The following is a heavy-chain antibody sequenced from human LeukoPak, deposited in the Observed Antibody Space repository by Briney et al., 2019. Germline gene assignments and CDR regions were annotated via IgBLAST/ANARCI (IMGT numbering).Heavy chain of an antibody. CDR1: GFTFNSYG. V-gene: IGHV3-23*01. Sequence: VQPGGSLRLSCEVSGFTFNSYGMSWVRQAPGRGLEWVSSISGSGGSTNYADSVKGRFTISRDNSENTLYLQMNTLRAEDTAVYYCAKDGSSGWTRSFDYWGQGTLVTVSS. CDR2: ISGSGGST. CDR3: AKDGSSGWTRSFDY. J-gene: IGHJ4*02. D-gene: IGHD6-19*01.